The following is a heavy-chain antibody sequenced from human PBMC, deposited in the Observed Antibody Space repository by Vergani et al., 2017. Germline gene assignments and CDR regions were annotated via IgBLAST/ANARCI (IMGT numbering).Heavy chain of an antibody. CDR3: ARWSFGYSSGWAFDY. CDR1: GGSISSYY. D-gene: IGHD6-19*01. Sequence: QVQLQQWGAGLLKPSETLSLTCTVSGGSISSYYWSWIRQPPGKGLEWIGYIYYSGSTNYNPSLKSRVTISVDTSKNQFSLKLSSVTAADTAVYYCARWSFGYSSGWAFDYWGQGTLVTVSS. J-gene: IGHJ4*02. V-gene: IGHV4-59*01. CDR2: IYYSGST.